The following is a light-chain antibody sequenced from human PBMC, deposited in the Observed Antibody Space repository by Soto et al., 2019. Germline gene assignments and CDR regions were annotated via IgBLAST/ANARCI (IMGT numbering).Light chain of an antibody. J-gene: IGLJ3*02. Sequence: QSVLTQPPSASGTPGQRVTISCSGSSSNIGSNIVNWYQQLPGTAPKLLIYSNHQRPSGVPDRFSGSKSGTSASLAISGLQSEDEADYHCAAWDDSLNGWVFGGGTKLTVL. CDR2: SNH. CDR1: SSNIGSNI. V-gene: IGLV1-44*01. CDR3: AAWDDSLNGWV.